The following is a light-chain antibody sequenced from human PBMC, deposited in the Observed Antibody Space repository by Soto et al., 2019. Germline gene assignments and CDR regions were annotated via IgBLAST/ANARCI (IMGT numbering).Light chain of an antibody. J-gene: IGKJ1*01. CDR3: QQYNTYSRT. CDR2: AAS. Sequence: DIQLPQSPSSLSASVGDRVTITCRASLPISNYLAWYQQKPGKIPNLLIYAASTLQAGVPSRFSGSGSGTEFTLTISSLQPDDFATYYCQQYNTYSRTFGQGTKVDIK. CDR1: LPISNY. V-gene: IGKV1-27*01.